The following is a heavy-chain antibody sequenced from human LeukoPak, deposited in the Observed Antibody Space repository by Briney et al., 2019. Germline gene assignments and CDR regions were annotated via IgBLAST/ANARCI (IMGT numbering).Heavy chain of an antibody. Sequence: GRSLRLSCAASGFTFRSYGMHWVRQAPGKGLEWVAVIWYDGSNKYYADSVKGRFTISRDNSKNTLYLQMNSLRAEDTAVYYCAKVSPPIVVVPAAMDVWGQGTTVTVSS. CDR1: GFTFRSYG. CDR2: IWYDGSNK. CDR3: AKVSPPIVVVPAAMDV. J-gene: IGHJ6*02. V-gene: IGHV3-33*06. D-gene: IGHD2-2*01.